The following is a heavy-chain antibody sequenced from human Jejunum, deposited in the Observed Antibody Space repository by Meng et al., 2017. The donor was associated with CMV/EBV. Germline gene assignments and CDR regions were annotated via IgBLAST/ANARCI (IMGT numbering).Heavy chain of an antibody. V-gene: IGHV3-53*01. Sequence: LSCAASGFTVSSNYMSWVRRAPGKGLEWVSVIYSGGSTYYADSVKGRFTISRDNSKNTLYLQMNSLRAEDTAVYYCARMYQLPGDFDVWGRGTLVTVSS. CDR2: IYSGGST. D-gene: IGHD2-2*01. CDR1: GFTVSSNY. CDR3: ARMYQLPGDFDV. J-gene: IGHJ2*01.